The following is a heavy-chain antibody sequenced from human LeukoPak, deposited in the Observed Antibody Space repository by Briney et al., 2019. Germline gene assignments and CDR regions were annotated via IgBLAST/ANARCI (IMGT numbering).Heavy chain of an antibody. CDR1: GGSFSGYY. V-gene: IGHV4-34*01. CDR2: INHSGST. D-gene: IGHD5-18*01. Sequence: SETLSLTCAVYGGSFSGYYWSWIRQPPGKGLEWIGEINHSGSTNYNPSFKSRVTISVDTSKNQFSLKLSSVTAADTAVYYCARATGHSYGSDYWGQGTLVTVSS. J-gene: IGHJ4*02. CDR3: ARATGHSYGSDY.